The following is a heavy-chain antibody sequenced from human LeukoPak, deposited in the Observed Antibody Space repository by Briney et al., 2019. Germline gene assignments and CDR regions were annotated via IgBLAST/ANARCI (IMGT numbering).Heavy chain of an antibody. CDR3: AKVATWTYFDY. J-gene: IGHJ4*02. CDR1: GFTFSSYS. Sequence: PGGSLRLSCAASGFTFSSYSMNWVRQAPGKGLEWVSSISSSSSYIYYADSVKGRFTISRDNSKNTLYLHMNSLRAEDTAVYYCAKVATWTYFDYWGQGTLVTVSS. CDR2: ISSSSSYI. D-gene: IGHD3/OR15-3a*01. V-gene: IGHV3-21*04.